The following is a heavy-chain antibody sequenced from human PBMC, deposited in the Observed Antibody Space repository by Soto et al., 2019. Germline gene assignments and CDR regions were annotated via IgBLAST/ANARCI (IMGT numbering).Heavy chain of an antibody. J-gene: IGHJ4*02. CDR2: INSDGSST. CDR3: ARAYRTTDYGDPLGNY. D-gene: IGHD4-17*01. V-gene: IGHV3-74*01. Sequence: GGSLRLSCAASGFTFSSYWMHWVRQAPGKGLVWVSRINSDGSSTSYADSVKGRFTISRDNAKNTLYLQMNSLRAEDTAVYYCARAYRTTDYGDPLGNYWGQGTLVTVSS. CDR1: GFTFSSYW.